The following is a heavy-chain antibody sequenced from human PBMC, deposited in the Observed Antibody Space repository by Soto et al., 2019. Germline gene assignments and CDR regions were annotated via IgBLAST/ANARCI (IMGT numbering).Heavy chain of an antibody. CDR1: GFTFSSHA. CDR3: AKDPRIPVAVCFDY. V-gene: IGHV3-23*01. J-gene: IGHJ4*02. D-gene: IGHD6-19*01. CDR2: ISASGVST. Sequence: GGSLRLSCAVSGFTFSSHAMGWVRQAPGKGLEWVSTISASGVSTYYADSVKGRFTISRDNSENTLYLQMNSLRAEDTAVYYCAKDPRIPVAVCFDYWGQGTLVTVSS.